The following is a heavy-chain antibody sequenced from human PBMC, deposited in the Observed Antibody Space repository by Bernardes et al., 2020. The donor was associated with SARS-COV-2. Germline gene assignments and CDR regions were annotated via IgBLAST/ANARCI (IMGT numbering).Heavy chain of an antibody. V-gene: IGHV4-31*03. J-gene: IGHJ4*02. D-gene: IGHD2-2*01. CDR2: IYHSGST. CDR1: GGSIRSGSYY. Sequence: SETLSLTCTVSGGSIRSGSYYWSWIRQHPEKGLEWIGHIYHSGSTYYNPSLKSRVTISVDTSKNQFSLKQTSVTAADTAVYYCARYVPAASFDYWGQGTLVTVSS. CDR3: ARYVPAASFDY.